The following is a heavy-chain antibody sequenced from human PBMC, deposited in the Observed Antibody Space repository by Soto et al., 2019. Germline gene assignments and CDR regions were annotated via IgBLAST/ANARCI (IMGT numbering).Heavy chain of an antibody. CDR1: GGSISSYY. V-gene: IGHV4-59*01. D-gene: IGHD3-22*01. J-gene: IGHJ4*02. CDR3: ACSVYYDSSGYYSAFDY. CDR2: IYYSGST. Sequence: SETLSLTCTVSGGSISSYYWSWIRQPPGKGLEGIGYIYYSGSTNYNPSLKSRVTISVDTSKNQFSLKLSSVTAADTAVYYCACSVYYDSSGYYSAFDYWGQGTLVTVSS.